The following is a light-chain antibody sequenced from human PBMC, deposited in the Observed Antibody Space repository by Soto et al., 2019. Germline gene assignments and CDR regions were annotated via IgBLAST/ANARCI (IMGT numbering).Light chain of an antibody. CDR1: QSISPY. CDR3: QQYHSYWT. J-gene: IGKJ1*01. V-gene: IGKV1-5*01. Sequence: IRMTQSPSSLSASVGDRVTITCRASQSISPYLNWYQQKPGKAPNLLIYSASILESGVPSRFSGSGSGTEFTLTISSLQTDDFSTYYCQQYHSYWTFGQGTKVDIK. CDR2: SAS.